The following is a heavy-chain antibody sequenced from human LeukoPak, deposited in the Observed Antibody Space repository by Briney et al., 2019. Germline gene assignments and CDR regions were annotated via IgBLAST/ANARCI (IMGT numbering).Heavy chain of an antibody. CDR2: IRYDGSNK. CDR3: ARSHDYGGKSDY. Sequence: GGSLRLSCAASGFTFSSYGIHWVRQAPGKGLEWVAVIRYDGSNKYYADSVKGRFTISRDIAKNSLYLQMNSLRAEDTAVYYCARSHDYGGKSDYWGQGTLVTVSS. D-gene: IGHD4-23*01. CDR1: GFTFSSYG. J-gene: IGHJ4*02. V-gene: IGHV3-33*01.